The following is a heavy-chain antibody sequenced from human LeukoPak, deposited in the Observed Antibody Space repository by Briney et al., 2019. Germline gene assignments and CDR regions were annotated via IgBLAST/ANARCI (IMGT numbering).Heavy chain of an antibody. J-gene: IGHJ4*02. V-gene: IGHV4-59*08. CDR1: GGSFSGYY. CDR2: IYYSGIT. CDR3: ARQFKGRYFDY. Sequence: PSETLSLTCAVYGGSFSGYYWSWIRQPPGKGLEWIGYIYYSGITNYNPSLKSRVTMSVDTSKTQFSLRLTSVTAADTAVYYCARQFKGRYFDYWGQGTLVTVSS.